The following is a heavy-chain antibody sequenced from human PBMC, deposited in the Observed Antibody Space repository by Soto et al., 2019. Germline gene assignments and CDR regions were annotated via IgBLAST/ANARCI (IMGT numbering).Heavy chain of an antibody. CDR2: INPNSGKT. D-gene: IGHD6-19*01. J-gene: IGHJ4*02. Sequence: ASVKVCCTASGGTFSSYAISWVRQATGQGLEWMGGINPNSGKTSYAQKFQGRVTMTRNTSISTAYMELSSLRSEDTAVYYCARGGGWLYFDYWGQGTLVTVSS. CDR1: GGTFSSYA. V-gene: IGHV1-8*02. CDR3: ARGGGWLYFDY.